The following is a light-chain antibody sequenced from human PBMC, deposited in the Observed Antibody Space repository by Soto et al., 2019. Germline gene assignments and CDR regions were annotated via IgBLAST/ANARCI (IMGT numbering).Light chain of an antibody. CDR3: QQYGSSPRT. CDR2: DAS. Sequence: EIVLTQSTATLSLSPGERATLYCGASQSVSSSYLAWYQQKPCLAPRLLIYDASSRATGIPESFSGSGSGTDFTLTIIRLEPADFAVYYCQQYGSSPRTFGQGNKVEIK. CDR1: QSVSSSY. V-gene: IGKV3D-20*01. J-gene: IGKJ1*01.